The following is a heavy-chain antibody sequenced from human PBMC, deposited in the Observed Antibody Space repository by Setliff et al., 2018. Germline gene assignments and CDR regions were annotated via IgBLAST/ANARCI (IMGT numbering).Heavy chain of an antibody. J-gene: IGHJ6*03. CDR2: TIPSFGST. CDR1: GGPFRSYG. CDR3: AREGVDTRSSTDYRYYMDV. V-gene: IGHV1-69*05. Sequence: VKVSCKASGGPFRSYGISWVRQAPGQGLEWMGGTIPSFGSTNYAQKFQDRVTIITDESTSTAYMELSSLRTEDTAVYYCAREGVDTRSSTDYRYYMDVWGKGTTVTVSS. D-gene: IGHD5-18*01.